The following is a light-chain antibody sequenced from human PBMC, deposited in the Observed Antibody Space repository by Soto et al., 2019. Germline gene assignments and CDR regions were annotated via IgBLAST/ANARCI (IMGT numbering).Light chain of an antibody. V-gene: IGKV3-15*01. CDR2: GAS. Sequence: EIVMTQSPATLSVSPGERATLSCRASQSVSSNLAWYQQKPGQAPRLLIYGASTTATGIPARFSGSGSGTEFTLTLSSLQSEDFAVYYCQQYNNWPRTFGQGTKVEIK. CDR3: QQYNNWPRT. CDR1: QSVSSN. J-gene: IGKJ1*01.